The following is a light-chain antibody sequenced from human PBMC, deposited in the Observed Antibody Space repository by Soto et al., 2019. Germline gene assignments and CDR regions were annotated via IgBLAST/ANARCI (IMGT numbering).Light chain of an antibody. CDR1: SSDVGGYNY. J-gene: IGLJ1*01. Sequence: QSALTQPRSVSGSPGQSVAISCTGTSSDVGGYNYVFWYQQHPGKAPKLIIYDVTKRPSGVPDRFSGSSSGNTASLTISGLQAEDEADYFCCSYAGSYSYVFGTGTKVTVL. V-gene: IGLV2-11*01. CDR2: DVT. CDR3: CSYAGSYSYV.